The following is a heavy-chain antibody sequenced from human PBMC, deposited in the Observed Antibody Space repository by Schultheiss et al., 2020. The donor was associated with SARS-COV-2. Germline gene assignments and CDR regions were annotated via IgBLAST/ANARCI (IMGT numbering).Heavy chain of an antibody. J-gene: IGHJ5*02. Sequence: ASVKVSCKASGYTFTSYGISWVRQAPGQGLEWMGWISAYNGNTNYAQKLQGRVTMTTDTSTSTAYMELRSLRSDDTAVYYCARDTTTVTPAYNWFDPWGQGTLVTVYS. CDR1: GYTFTSYG. V-gene: IGHV1-18*01. CDR3: ARDTTTVTPAYNWFDP. D-gene: IGHD4-17*01. CDR2: ISAYNGNT.